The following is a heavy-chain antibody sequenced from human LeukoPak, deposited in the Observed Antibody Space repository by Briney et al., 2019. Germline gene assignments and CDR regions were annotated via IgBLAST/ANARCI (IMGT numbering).Heavy chain of an antibody. Sequence: PSETLSLTCAVYGGSFSGYYWSWIRQPPGKGLEWIGEINHSGSTNYNPSLKSRVTISVDTSKNQFSLQLNSVTPEDTAVYYCARVGCSGGSCYSFDYWGQGTLVTVSS. CDR1: GGSFSGYY. CDR3: ARVGCSGGSCYSFDY. V-gene: IGHV4-34*01. CDR2: INHSGST. J-gene: IGHJ4*02. D-gene: IGHD2-15*01.